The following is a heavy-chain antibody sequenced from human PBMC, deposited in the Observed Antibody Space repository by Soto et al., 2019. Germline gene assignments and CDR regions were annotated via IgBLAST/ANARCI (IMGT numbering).Heavy chain of an antibody. CDR2: IYYSGST. J-gene: IGHJ6*02. Sequence: QVQLQESGPGLVKPSQTLSLTCTVSGGSISSGGYYWSWIRQHPGKGLEWIGYIYYSGSTYYNPSLKSRVTISVDTSKNQFSLKLSSVTAADTAVYYCAREGSSSGGTYYYAMDVWGQGTTVTVSS. D-gene: IGHD6-6*01. CDR3: AREGSSSGGTYYYAMDV. V-gene: IGHV4-31*03. CDR1: GGSISSGGYY.